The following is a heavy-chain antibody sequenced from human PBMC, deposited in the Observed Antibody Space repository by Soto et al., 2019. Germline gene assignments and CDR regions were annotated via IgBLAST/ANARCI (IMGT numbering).Heavy chain of an antibody. CDR1: GYTFTSDG. D-gene: IGHD6-19*01. CDR3: ARGITVAGSGSDY. Sequence: ASGMVPRKASGYTFTSDGMRWVRQAPGQGLEWIGWISAYNGNTKYAQKLQGRVTVTTDTSTSTAYMELRSLRADDTAVYYCARGITVAGSGSDYWSQGTRVTVCS. CDR2: ISAYNGNT. J-gene: IGHJ4*02. V-gene: IGHV1-18*04.